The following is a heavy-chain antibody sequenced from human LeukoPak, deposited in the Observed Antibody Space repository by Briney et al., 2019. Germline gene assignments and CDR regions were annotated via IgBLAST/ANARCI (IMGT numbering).Heavy chain of an antibody. CDR1: GGTFSSYA. CDR2: IIPIFGIA. V-gene: IGHV1-69*04. J-gene: IGHJ5*02. CDR3: ARAAAIYYYDSSGYGNDGWFDP. D-gene: IGHD3-22*01. Sequence: SVKVSCKASGGTFSSYAISWVRQAPGQGLEWMGRIIPIFGIANYAQKFQGRVTITADKSTSTAYMELGSLRSEDTAVYYCARAAAIYYYDSSGYGNDGWFDPWGQGTLVTVSS.